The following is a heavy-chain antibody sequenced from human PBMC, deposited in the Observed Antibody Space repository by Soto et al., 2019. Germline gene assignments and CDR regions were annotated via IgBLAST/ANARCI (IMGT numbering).Heavy chain of an antibody. Sequence: PGESLKISCKVSGYTFSDYWIHWVRQTPGKGLEWMGRIDPIDSKAIYSPAFQGHVTISADKSITTIYLQWCSLQASGSAMYYCARCIGARTGYYNYSLVDWGQGTTVTVSS. V-gene: IGHV5-10-1*01. J-gene: IGHJ6*02. D-gene: IGHD3-9*01. CDR2: IDPIDSKA. CDR3: ARCIGARTGYYNYSLVD. CDR1: GYTFSDYW.